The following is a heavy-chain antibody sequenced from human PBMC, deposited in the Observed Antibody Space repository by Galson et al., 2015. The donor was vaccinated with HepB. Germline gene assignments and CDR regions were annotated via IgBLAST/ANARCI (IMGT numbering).Heavy chain of an antibody. J-gene: IGHJ4*02. CDR3: ARGLREDYFDF. CDR1: GGTFRNHV. V-gene: IGHV1-69*13. CDR2: IIPVFGTP. Sequence: SVKVSCKASGGTFRNHVINWVRQAPGQGLEWMGGIIPVFGTPKYAQTFQGRVTIIADESTSTAYMELTSLRSEDTAVYYCARGLREDYFDFWGQGTLVTVSS. D-gene: IGHD1-26*01.